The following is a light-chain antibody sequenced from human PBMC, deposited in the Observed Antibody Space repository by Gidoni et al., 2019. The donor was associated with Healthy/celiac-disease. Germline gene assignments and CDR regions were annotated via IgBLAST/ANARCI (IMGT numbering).Light chain of an antibody. V-gene: IGKV4-1*01. CDR3: QQYYSTPWT. CDR2: WAS. J-gene: IGKJ1*01. CDR1: QSVLYSSNNKNY. Sequence: DIVMTQSPDSLAVSLGERATINCKSSQSVLYSSNNKNYLAWYQQKPGQPPKLLIYWASTRESGVPDRFSGCGSGTDFTLTISSLQAEDVAVYYCQQYYSTPWTFXQGTKVEIK.